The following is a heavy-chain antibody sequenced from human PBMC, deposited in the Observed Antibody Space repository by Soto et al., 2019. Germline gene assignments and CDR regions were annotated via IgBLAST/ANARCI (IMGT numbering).Heavy chain of an antibody. Sequence: SAEVSFRASRYTFTSYGISWVRQAPGRGGECMGWISAYNGNTNNTQKPQGRVTMTTDTSTSTAYMELRSLRSEDTAVYYCAREEYYYDSSGYYQNWFDPWGQGALVTVSS. V-gene: IGHV1-18*04. CDR1: RYTFTSYG. D-gene: IGHD3-22*01. J-gene: IGHJ5*02. CDR2: ISAYNGNT. CDR3: AREEYYYDSSGYYQNWFDP.